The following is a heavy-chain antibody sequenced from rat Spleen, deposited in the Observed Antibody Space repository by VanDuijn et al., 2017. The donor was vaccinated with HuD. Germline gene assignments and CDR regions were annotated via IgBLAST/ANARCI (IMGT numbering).Heavy chain of an antibody. CDR2: MKYNGDT. Sequence: QVQLKESGPGLVQPSQTLSLTCTVSGFSLMDYSVHWVRQPPGKGLEWMGRMKYNGDTYYNSPLKSRLSISRDTSKSQVFLKMNNLQPEDTGTYYWARHPWGGAPYYWGQGVMVTVSS. D-gene: IGHD3-1*01. CDR3: ARHPWGGAPYY. V-gene: IGHV2S30*01. CDR1: GFSLMDYS. J-gene: IGHJ2*01.